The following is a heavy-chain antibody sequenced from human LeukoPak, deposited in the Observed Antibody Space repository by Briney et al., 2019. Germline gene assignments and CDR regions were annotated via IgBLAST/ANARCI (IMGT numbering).Heavy chain of an antibody. CDR3: ARITATQIAYFDY. Sequence: SETLSLTCTVSGGSISSYYWSWIRQPPGKGLEWIGYIYYSGSTNYNPSLKSRVTISVDTSKNQFSLKLSSVTAADTAVYYCARITATQIAYFDYWGQGTLVTVSS. CDR1: GGSISSYY. CDR2: IYYSGST. D-gene: IGHD5-12*01. V-gene: IGHV4-59*01. J-gene: IGHJ4*02.